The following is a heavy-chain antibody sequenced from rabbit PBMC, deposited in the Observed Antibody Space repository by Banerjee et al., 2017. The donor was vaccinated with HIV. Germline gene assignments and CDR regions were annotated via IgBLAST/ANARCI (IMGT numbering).Heavy chain of an antibody. J-gene: IGHJ6*01. CDR1: GFSFSSSYY. CDR3: ARAVSGGLYVGYYYGMDL. V-gene: IGHV1S40*01. CDR2: IYTGSSGST. Sequence: QSLEESGGGLVQPEGSLTLTCTASGFSFSSSYYMCWVRQAPGKGLEWIACIYTGSSGSTYYASWAKGRFTISKTSSTTVTLQLTSLAAADTATYFCARAVSGGLYVGYYYGMDLWGQGTLVTVS. D-gene: IGHD1-1*01.